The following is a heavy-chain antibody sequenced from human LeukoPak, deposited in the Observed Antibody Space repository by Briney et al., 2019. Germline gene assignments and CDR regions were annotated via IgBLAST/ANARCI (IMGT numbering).Heavy chain of an antibody. D-gene: IGHD6-13*01. J-gene: IGHJ1*01. CDR1: GLTLSSYG. CDR3: AKEISSWYEAQYFQH. V-gene: IGHV3-NL1*01. Sequence: GGSLRLSCAASGLTLSSYGMHWVRPPAGKGLEWVSVIYSVGSTYYADSAKGRFTISRDNSKNTLYLQMNSLRAEDTAVYYCAKEISSWYEAQYFQHWGQGTLVTVSS. CDR2: IYSVGST.